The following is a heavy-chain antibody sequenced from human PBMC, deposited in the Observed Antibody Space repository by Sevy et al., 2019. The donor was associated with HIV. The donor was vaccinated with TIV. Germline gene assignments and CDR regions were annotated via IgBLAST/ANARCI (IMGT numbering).Heavy chain of an antibody. CDR3: ARVQRGGVPDY. CDR1: GYTFIAHY. CDR2: INPESGDT. V-gene: IGHV1-2*02. D-gene: IGHD3-10*01. J-gene: IGHJ4*02. Sequence: ASVKVSRTSSGYTFIAHYLHWVRQAPGQGLEWMGWINPESGDTRYTEKFQGRVTMTRDTSISTAYMEVITLRSDDTAVYFCARVQRGGVPDYWGQGTLVTVSS.